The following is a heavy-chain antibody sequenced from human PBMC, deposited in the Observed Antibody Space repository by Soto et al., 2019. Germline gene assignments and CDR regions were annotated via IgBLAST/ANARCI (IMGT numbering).Heavy chain of an antibody. V-gene: IGHV1-24*01. CDR2: IGAEDGKT. D-gene: IGHD6-13*01. J-gene: IGHJ5*02. Sequence: GASVKVSCKVSGYTLTELSMHWVRQAPGKGLEWMGWIGAEDGKTNYAQKLQGRVTMTTDTSTSTAYMELRSLRSDDTAVYYCARGIARFNWFDPSGQGTLVTVSS. CDR1: GYTLTELS. CDR3: ARGIARFNWFDP.